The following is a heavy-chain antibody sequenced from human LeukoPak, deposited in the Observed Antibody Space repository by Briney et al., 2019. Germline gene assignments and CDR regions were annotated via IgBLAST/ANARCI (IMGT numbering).Heavy chain of an antibody. CDR3: AKDYLPGLVIWFDY. CDR2: IKQDGSEK. CDR1: GFTFSTYW. D-gene: IGHD3-10*01. Sequence: PGGSLRLSCAASGFTFSTYWMSWVRQAPGKGLEWVANIKQDGSEKYYVGSVKGRFTISRDNAKNSLYLQMNSLRAEDTAVYYCAKDYLPGLVIWFDYWGQGTLVTVSS. J-gene: IGHJ4*02. V-gene: IGHV3-7*03.